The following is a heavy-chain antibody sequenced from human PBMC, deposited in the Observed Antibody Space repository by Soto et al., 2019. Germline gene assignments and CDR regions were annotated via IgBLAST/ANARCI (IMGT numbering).Heavy chain of an antibody. CDR1: GGSSTSGGDY. Sequence: SETLSLTCTVSGGSSTSGGDYWSWIHQSPGKGPEWIGYIYHSGTTHYNPTLKSRLTISVGTSKSQFSLKLSSVTAADTAVYYCVRFWPPPDYDTLTGYTDAFDYWGQGTLVTVSS. D-gene: IGHD3-9*01. CDR2: IYHSGTT. J-gene: IGHJ4*02. V-gene: IGHV4-30-4*08. CDR3: VRFWPPPDYDTLTGYTDAFDY.